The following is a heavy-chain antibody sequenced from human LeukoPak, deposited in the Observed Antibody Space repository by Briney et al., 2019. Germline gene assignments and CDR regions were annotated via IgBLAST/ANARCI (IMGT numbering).Heavy chain of an antibody. J-gene: IGHJ4*02. CDR1: GFTFSSYW. CDR2: IKQDGSEK. D-gene: IGHD3-9*01. Sequence: GGSLTLSCAASGFTFSSYWMSWVRQAPGKGLEWVAYIKQDGSEKYYVDSVKGRFTISRDNAKNSLYLQMNSLRAEDTAVYYCARDLATGYYITHSFDYWGQGTLVTVSS. CDR3: ARDLATGYYITHSFDY. V-gene: IGHV3-7*01.